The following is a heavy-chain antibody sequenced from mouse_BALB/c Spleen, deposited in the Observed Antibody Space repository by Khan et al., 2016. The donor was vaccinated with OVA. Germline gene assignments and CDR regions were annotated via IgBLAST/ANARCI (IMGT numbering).Heavy chain of an antibody. V-gene: IGHV3-2*02. D-gene: IGHD1-2*01. CDR2: ISYSGST. Sequence: EVKLLESGPGLVKPSQSLSLTCTVTGYSITSGYGWNWIRQFPGNKLEWMGYISYSGSTNYNPSLKSRISITRDTSKNQFFLQLNSVTTEDTATYYCARTARIKYWGKGTTLTVA. J-gene: IGHJ2*01. CDR3: ARTARIKY. CDR1: GYSITSGYG.